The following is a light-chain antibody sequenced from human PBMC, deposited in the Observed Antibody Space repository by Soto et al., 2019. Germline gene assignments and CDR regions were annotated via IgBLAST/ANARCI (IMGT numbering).Light chain of an antibody. J-gene: IGKJ1*01. V-gene: IGKV3-20*01. CDR2: GAS. Sequence: EIVLTQSPGTLSLSPGDGATLSCRASQSVSSNFLAWYQQKPGQAPRLLIYGASNRATGIPDRFSGSGSGTDFTLTISRLEPEDFAVYYCQQYGSSGTFGQGTKVDI. CDR1: QSVSSNF. CDR3: QQYGSSGT.